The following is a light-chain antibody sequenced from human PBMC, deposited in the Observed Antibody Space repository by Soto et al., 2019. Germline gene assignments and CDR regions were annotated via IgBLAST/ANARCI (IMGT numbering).Light chain of an antibody. CDR2: GAS. J-gene: IGKJ5*01. V-gene: IGKV3-20*01. Sequence: DIVLTQTPGTLSWSPGERATLSCRASQIVSSSSLAWYQQKFGQAPRLLIYGASSRATGIPDRFSGSGSGTDFTLTISRLEPEDFAVYYCQQHGTSPITFGQGTRLEIK. CDR1: QIVSSSS. CDR3: QQHGTSPIT.